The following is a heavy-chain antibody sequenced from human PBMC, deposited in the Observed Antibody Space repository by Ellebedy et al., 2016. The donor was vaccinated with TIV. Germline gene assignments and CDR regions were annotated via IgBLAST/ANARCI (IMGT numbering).Heavy chain of an antibody. CDR3: ARRGSYGDYAVQINSWFDT. V-gene: IGHV3-7*01. Sequence: GGSLRLSCAASGFSFRSYWMSWVRQAPGKGLEWVANIYQDGSDEYYVDSVKGRFTITRDNDNKALFLQMNSLRVEDTAVYYCARRGSYGDYAVQINSWFDTWGRGTLVAVSS. J-gene: IGHJ5*02. CDR1: GFSFRSYW. CDR2: IYQDGSDE. D-gene: IGHD3-16*01.